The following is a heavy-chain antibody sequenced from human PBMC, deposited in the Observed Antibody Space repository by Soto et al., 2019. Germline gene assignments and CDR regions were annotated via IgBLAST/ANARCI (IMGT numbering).Heavy chain of an antibody. J-gene: IGHJ3*02. CDR3: ARGMSYYDSSGYFDAFDI. D-gene: IGHD3-22*01. Sequence: QVQLQESGPGLVKPSQTLSLTCTVSSGSISSGGYYWRCSRQHPGKGLEWIGNIYYSGSNYYNPSLKSRVTISVARSKNTFSLKLSSVTAADTAVYYCARGMSYYDSSGYFDAFDIWGQGTRVTVSS. CDR2: IYYSGSN. CDR1: SGSISSGGYY. V-gene: IGHV4-31*03.